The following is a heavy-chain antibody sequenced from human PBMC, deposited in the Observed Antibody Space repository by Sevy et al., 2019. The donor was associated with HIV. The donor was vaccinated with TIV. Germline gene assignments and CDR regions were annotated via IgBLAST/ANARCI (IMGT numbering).Heavy chain of an antibody. J-gene: IGHJ4*02. Sequence: GGSLRLSCTASGFTFSSYAMSWVRQAPGKGLEWVANIKQDGSERSYVDSVKGRFTISRDNAKNSLFLQISSLRADDTAVYRCARDRNLGTGDFDYWGQGILVTVSS. CDR1: GFTFSSYA. D-gene: IGHD3-10*01. CDR2: IKQDGSER. CDR3: ARDRNLGTGDFDY. V-gene: IGHV3-7*01.